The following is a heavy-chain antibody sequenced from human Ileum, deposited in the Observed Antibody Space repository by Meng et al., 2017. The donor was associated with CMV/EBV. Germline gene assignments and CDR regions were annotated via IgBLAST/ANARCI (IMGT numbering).Heavy chain of an antibody. J-gene: IGHJ4*02. CDR1: GDTFIGYF. V-gene: IGHV1-2*02. D-gene: IGHD3-22*01. Sequence: ASVKVSCKASGDTFIGYFMHWVRQAPGQGLEWMGWINPNNGGTKYAQQFQGRVTMTRDTSISTACLELSRLRSDNTAVYYCARAGSFDTSGYSFNSWGQGTLVT. CDR3: ARAGSFDTSGYSFNS. CDR2: INPNNGGT.